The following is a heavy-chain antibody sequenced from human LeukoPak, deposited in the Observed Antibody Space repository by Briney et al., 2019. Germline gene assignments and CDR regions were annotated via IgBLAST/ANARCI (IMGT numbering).Heavy chain of an antibody. J-gene: IGHJ3*02. CDR1: GFTFGDYA. CDR2: IRSKAYGGTT. CDR3: TTDRSYYDFWSGLSAFDI. Sequence: GGSLRLSCTASGFTFGDYAMSWFRQAPGKGLEWVGFIRSKAYGGTTEYAASVKGRFTISRDDSKSIAYLQMNSLKTEDTAVYYCTTDRSYYDFWSGLSAFDIWGLGTMVTVSS. D-gene: IGHD3-3*01. V-gene: IGHV3-49*03.